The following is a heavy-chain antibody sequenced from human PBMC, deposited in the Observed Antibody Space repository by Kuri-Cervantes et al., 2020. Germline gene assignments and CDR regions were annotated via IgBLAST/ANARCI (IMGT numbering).Heavy chain of an antibody. CDR1: GFTFSSYA. CDR2: ISYDGSNK. CDR3: ARDQVAGYSSGWSLDY. V-gene: IGHV3-30-3*01. J-gene: IGHJ4*02. Sequence: GESLKISCAASGFTFSSYAMHWVRQAPGKGLEWVAVISYDGSNKYYADSVKGRFTISRDNSKNTLYLQMNSLRAEGTAVYYCARDQVAGYSSGWSLDYWGQGTLVTVSS. D-gene: IGHD6-19*01.